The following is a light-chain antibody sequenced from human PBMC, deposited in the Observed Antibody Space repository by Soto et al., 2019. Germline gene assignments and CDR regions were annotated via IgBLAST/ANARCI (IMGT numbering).Light chain of an antibody. Sequence: QSVLTQPPSASGTPGQRVTISCSGSSSNIGSNTVNWYQQLPGAAPKLLIYGNNQRPSGVPDRFSGFKSGTSASLAISGLQSEDEADYYCAAWDDSLNGYVFGTGTKLTVL. V-gene: IGLV1-44*01. CDR2: GNN. CDR1: SSNIGSNT. CDR3: AAWDDSLNGYV. J-gene: IGLJ1*01.